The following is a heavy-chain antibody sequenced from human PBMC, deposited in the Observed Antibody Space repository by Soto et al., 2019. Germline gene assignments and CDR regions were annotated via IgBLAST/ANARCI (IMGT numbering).Heavy chain of an antibody. CDR1: GGSFSGYY. D-gene: IGHD3-3*01. CDR2: INHSGSS. Sequence: SETLSLTCAVYGGSFSGYYWSWISQPPGKGLEWIGEINHSGSSNYNPSLKSRVTISVDTSKNQSSLKLSSVTAADTAVYYCAGGFWSGYYRTNYYYYGMYVWGQGNTVTVS. J-gene: IGHJ6*02. CDR3: AGGFWSGYYRTNYYYYGMYV. V-gene: IGHV4-34*01.